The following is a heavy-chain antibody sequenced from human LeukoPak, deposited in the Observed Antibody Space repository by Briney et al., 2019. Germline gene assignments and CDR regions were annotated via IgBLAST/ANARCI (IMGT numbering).Heavy chain of an antibody. CDR2: IYYSGST. D-gene: IGHD2-8*01. CDR3: AREVGYCTNGVCQTPYFDY. Sequence: PSETLSLTCTVSGGSISSYYWSWIRQPPGKGLEWIGYIYYSGSTNYNPSLESRVTISVDTSKNQFSLKLSSVTAADTAVYYCAREVGYCTNGVCQTPYFDYWGQGTLVTVSS. V-gene: IGHV4-59*08. J-gene: IGHJ4*02. CDR1: GGSISSYY.